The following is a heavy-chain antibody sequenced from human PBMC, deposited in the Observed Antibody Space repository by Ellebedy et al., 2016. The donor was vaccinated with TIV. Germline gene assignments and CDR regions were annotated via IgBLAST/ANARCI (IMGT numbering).Heavy chain of an antibody. CDR3: ARDNGRYSYGKQIDY. J-gene: IGHJ4*02. CDR1: GYSISSGYY. Sequence: SETLSLTXTVSGYSISSGYYWGWIRQPPGKGLEWIGSIYHSGSTYYNPSLKSRVTISVDTSKNQFSLKLSSVTVADTAVYYCARDNGRYSYGKQIDYWGQGTLVTVSS. D-gene: IGHD5-18*01. CDR2: IYHSGST. V-gene: IGHV4-38-2*02.